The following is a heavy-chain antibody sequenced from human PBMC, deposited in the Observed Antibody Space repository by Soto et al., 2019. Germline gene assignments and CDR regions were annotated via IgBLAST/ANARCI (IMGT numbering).Heavy chain of an antibody. J-gene: IGHJ6*02. CDR1: GYTFTSYG. CDR3: ARSSGTYPPSRYYYGLDV. V-gene: IGHV1-18*01. Sequence: GASVKGSCKASGYTFTSYGFSWVRQAPGQGLEWMGWISAHNGDTIYAQKFQDRITMTTDTSTNTAYLELRSLKSGDTAVFYCARSSGTYPPSRYYYGLDVWGQGTTVTVSS. CDR2: ISAHNGDT. D-gene: IGHD1-26*01.